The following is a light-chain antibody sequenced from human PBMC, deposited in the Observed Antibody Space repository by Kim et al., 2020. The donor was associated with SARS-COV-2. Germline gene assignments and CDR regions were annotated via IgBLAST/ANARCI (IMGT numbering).Light chain of an antibody. CDR1: QYINNY. CDR2: DVS. J-gene: IGKJ4*01. V-gene: IGKV3-11*01. CDR3: QQRHSWPLT. Sequence: EIVLTQSPATLSLSPGERATLSCRASQYINNYLAWYQQKRGQAPRLLIYDVSNRVTGTPARFSGSGSGTDFTLTISSLEPEDFAVYYCQQRHSWPLTFGGGTKVDIK.